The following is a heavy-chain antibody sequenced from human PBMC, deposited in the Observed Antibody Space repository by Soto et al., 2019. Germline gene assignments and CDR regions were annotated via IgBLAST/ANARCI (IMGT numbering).Heavy chain of an antibody. CDR3: ARAYTGLLSRRGDYYYVLAV. D-gene: IGHD4-4*01. V-gene: IGHV3-13*05. Sequence: GGSLRLSCVGSGFFFNNYDMHWVRQVRGKGLEWVSAIGAADDPYYSVSVKGRFIVSRDNAQKSLYLQMNNLRAADTAVYFCARAYTGLLSRRGDYYYVLAVRARGTTVLVSS. CDR2: IGAADDP. J-gene: IGHJ6*02. CDR1: GFFFNNYD.